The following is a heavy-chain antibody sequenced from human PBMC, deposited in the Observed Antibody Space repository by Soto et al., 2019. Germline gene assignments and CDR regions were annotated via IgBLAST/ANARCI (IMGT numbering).Heavy chain of an antibody. CDR2: TRNKANSYTT. D-gene: IGHD3-22*01. V-gene: IGHV3-72*01. CDR1: GFTFSDHY. Sequence: PGGSLRLSCAASGFTFSDHYMDWVRQAPGKGLEWVGRTRNKANSYTTEYAASVKGRFTVSRDDSKNSLYLQMNSLKTEDTAVYYCARFETWFYYMAVWGKGTTVTVSS. CDR3: ARFETWFYYMAV. J-gene: IGHJ6*03.